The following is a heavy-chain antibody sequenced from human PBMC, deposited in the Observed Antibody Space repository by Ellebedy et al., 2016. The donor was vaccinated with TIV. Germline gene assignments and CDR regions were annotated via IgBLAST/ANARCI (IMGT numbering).Heavy chain of an antibody. J-gene: IGHJ5*02. CDR2: INTSSTTT. CDR3: VRKADISGWHPPDP. Sequence: PGGSLRLSCAASGFTFSTYVMNWVRQAPGKGLEWIAYINTSSTTTHYTDSVRGRFTISRDDAKDSLYLQMSSLRAEDTAVYYCVRKADISGWHPPDPWGQGTLVTVSS. V-gene: IGHV3-48*03. D-gene: IGHD6-19*01. CDR1: GFTFSTYV.